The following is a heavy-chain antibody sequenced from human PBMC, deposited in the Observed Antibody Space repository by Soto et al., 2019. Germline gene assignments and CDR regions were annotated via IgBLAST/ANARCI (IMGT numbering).Heavy chain of an antibody. Sequence: QVQLVQSGAEVKKPGSSVKVSCKASGGTFSSYAITWVRQAPGQGLEWMGGIIPIFGTANYAPKFQGRVTITADESTSTGYMELSSLRSEDTAVYYCARDRGPSSGYYPYWFDPWGQGTLVTVSS. CDR3: ARDRGPSSGYYPYWFDP. D-gene: IGHD3-22*01. CDR1: GGTFSSYA. CDR2: IIPIFGTA. J-gene: IGHJ5*02. V-gene: IGHV1-69*12.